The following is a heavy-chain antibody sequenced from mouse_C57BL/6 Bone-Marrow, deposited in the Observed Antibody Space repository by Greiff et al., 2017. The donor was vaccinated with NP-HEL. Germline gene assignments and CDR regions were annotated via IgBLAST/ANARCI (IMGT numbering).Heavy chain of an antibody. V-gene: IGHV2-2*01. J-gene: IGHJ4*01. CDR2: IWSGGST. Sequence: QVQLKESGPGLVQPSQSLSITCTVSGFSLTSYGVHWVRQSPGKGLEWLGVIWSGGSTDYNAAFISRLSISKDDSKSQVFFKMNSLQADDTAIYYCARKGVVATYYAMDYWGQGTSVTVSS. CDR3: ARKGVVATYYAMDY. D-gene: IGHD1-1*01. CDR1: GFSLTSYG.